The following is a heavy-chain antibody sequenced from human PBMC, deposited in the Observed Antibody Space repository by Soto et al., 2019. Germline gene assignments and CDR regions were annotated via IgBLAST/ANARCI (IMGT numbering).Heavy chain of an antibody. D-gene: IGHD6-19*01. J-gene: IGHJ4*02. Sequence: EVQLLESGGGLVQPGGSLRLSCAASGFTFSSYAMSWVRQAPGKGLEWVSAISGSGGSTYYADSVKGRFTISRDNSKNTLYLQMNGLRAEDTAVYYCAKAYSSGWYEPPDYWGQGTLVTVSS. CDR3: AKAYSSGWYEPPDY. CDR2: ISGSGGST. V-gene: IGHV3-23*01. CDR1: GFTFSSYA.